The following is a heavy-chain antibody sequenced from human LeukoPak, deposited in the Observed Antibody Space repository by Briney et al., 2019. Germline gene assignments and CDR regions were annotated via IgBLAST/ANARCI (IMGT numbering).Heavy chain of an antibody. J-gene: IGHJ4*02. CDR1: GGSISSYY. CDR3: SRESGAFCPFGY. V-gene: IGHV4-59*12. Sequence: NPSETLSLTCTVSGGSISSYYWSWIRQPPGKGLEWIGYIYYSGSTNYNPSLKSRVTMSLDKSKNHLSLNLTSVTAADTAVYYCSRESGAFCPFGYWGQGTLVTVSS. CDR2: IYYSGST. D-gene: IGHD1-26*01.